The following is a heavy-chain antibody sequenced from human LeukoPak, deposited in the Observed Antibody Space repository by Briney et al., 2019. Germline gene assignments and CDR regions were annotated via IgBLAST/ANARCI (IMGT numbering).Heavy chain of an antibody. CDR1: GYTFTSYV. Sequence: GASVKVSCKAFGYTFTSYVLTWVRQAPGQGLEWMGWISAYNGNTDYAQNLQGRVTMTTDASTSTAYMELRSLRSEDTAVYYCARGGLTTPIAYWGQGTLVTVSS. D-gene: IGHD4-11*01. V-gene: IGHV1-18*01. J-gene: IGHJ4*02. CDR2: ISAYNGNT. CDR3: ARGGLTTPIAY.